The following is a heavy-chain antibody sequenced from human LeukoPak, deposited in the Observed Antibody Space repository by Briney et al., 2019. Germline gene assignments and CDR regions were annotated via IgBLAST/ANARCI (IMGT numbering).Heavy chain of an antibody. D-gene: IGHD5-12*01. J-gene: IGHJ3*02. CDR3: ARGLESTSGYEYYTPDHDAFDI. V-gene: IGHV3-53*01. CDR2: IYSGGST. Sequence: GGSLRLSCAASGFSVSSNYMSWVRQAPGQGMEWVSVIYSGGSTYYADSVKGRFTISRDNSKNTLYLQMNSLRAEDTAVYYCARGLESTSGYEYYTPDHDAFDIWGQGTMVTVSS. CDR1: GFSVSSNY.